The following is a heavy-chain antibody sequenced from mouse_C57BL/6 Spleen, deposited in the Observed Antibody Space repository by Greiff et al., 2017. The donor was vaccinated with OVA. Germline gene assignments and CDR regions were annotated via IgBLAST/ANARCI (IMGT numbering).Heavy chain of an antibody. D-gene: IGHD1-1*01. CDR3: ARSPITTVVRYFDY. V-gene: IGHV5-17*01. CDR1: GFTFSDYG. CDR2: ISSGSSTI. J-gene: IGHJ2*01. Sequence: EVMLVESGGGLVKPGGSLKLSCAASGFTFSDYGMHWVRQAPEKGLEWVAYISSGSSTIYYADTVKGRFTISRDNAKNTLFLQMTSLRSEDTAMYYCARSPITTVVRYFDYWGQGTTLTVSS.